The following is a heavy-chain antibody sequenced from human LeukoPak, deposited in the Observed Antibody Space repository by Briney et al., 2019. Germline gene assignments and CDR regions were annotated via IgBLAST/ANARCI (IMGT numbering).Heavy chain of an antibody. D-gene: IGHD5-18*01. V-gene: IGHV3-30-3*02. CDR1: GFTFSSYA. CDR3: AKRDTSNSFCFDY. J-gene: IGHJ4*02. CDR2: ISYDGSNK. Sequence: PGRSLRLSCAASGFTFSSYAMHWVRQAPGKGLEWVAVISYDGSNKYYADSVKGRFTISRDNSKNTLYLQMNSLRAEDTAVYYCAKRDTSNSFCFDYWCQGSMVTVSS.